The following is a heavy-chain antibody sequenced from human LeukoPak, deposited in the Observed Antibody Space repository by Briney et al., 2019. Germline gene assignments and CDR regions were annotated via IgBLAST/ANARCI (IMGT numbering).Heavy chain of an antibody. V-gene: IGHV1-46*01. CDR3: ASGYCSSTSCYPVDY. D-gene: IGHD2-2*03. J-gene: IGHJ4*02. CDR1: GYTFTSYY. Sequence: ASVKVSCKASGYTFTSYYMHWVRQAPGQGLEWMGIINPSGGSTSYAQKFQGRVTMTRDTSASTAYMELSSLRSEDTAVYYCASGYCSSTSCYPVDYWGQGTLVTVSS. CDR2: INPSGGST.